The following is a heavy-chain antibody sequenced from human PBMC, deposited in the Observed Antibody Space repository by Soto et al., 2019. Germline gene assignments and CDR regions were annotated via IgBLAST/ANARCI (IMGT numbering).Heavy chain of an antibody. V-gene: IGHV1-3*01. CDR2: INAGNGNT. Sequence: ASVKVSCKASGCTFTSYAMHWVRQAPGQRLEWMGWINAGNGNTKYSQKFQGRVTITRDTSASTAYMELSSLRSEDTAVYYCARALPDGAFDIWGQGTMVTVSS. CDR1: GCTFTSYA. J-gene: IGHJ3*02. CDR3: ARALPDGAFDI.